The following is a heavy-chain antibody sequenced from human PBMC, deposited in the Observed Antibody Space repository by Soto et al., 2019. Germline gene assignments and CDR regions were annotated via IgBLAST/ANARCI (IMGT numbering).Heavy chain of an antibody. J-gene: IGHJ4*02. CDR3: ARWVEVSLDYFDS. CDR1: GSSISNGYYD. Sequence: SETLSLTCTVSGSSISNGYYDWSWVRKNPVKGLERIGHLYHSGRTYYNPSLKSRVAISVDTSKNQFSLNLSSVTVADIAVYYCARWVEVSLDYFDSWGQGNPVPVSS. D-gene: IGHD2-15*01. V-gene: IGHV4-31*03. CDR2: LYHSGRT.